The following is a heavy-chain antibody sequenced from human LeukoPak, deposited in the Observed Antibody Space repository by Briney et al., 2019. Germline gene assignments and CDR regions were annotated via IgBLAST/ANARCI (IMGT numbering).Heavy chain of an antibody. CDR3: ARGPSILLWFGENYFDY. V-gene: IGHV4-4*02. CDR2: IYHSGST. D-gene: IGHD3-10*01. J-gene: IGHJ4*02. CDR1: GGSISSSNW. Sequence: SETLSLTCTVSGGSISSSNWWSWVRQPPGKGLEWIGEIYHSGSTNYNPSLKSRVTISVDKSKNQFSLKLSSVTAADTAVYYCARGPSILLWFGENYFDYWGQGTLVTVSS.